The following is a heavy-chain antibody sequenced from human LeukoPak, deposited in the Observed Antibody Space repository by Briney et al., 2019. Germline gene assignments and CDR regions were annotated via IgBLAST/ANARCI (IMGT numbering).Heavy chain of an antibody. CDR3: ARSMGGWRERGFDY. CDR1: GYTFTSYG. J-gene: IGHJ4*02. CDR2: ISAYNGNT. Sequence: ASVKVSCKASGYTFTSYGISRVRQAPGQGLEWMGWISAYNGNTNYAQKLQGRVTMTTDTSTSTACMELRSLRSDDTAVYYCARSMGGWRERGFDYWGQGTLVTVSS. V-gene: IGHV1-18*01. D-gene: IGHD6-19*01.